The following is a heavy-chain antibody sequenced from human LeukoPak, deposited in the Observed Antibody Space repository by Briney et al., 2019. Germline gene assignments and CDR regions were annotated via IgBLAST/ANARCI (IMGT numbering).Heavy chain of an antibody. Sequence: GGSLRLSCEASGFTFSTYSMHWVRQAPGKGLEWVAFIRLDGSDKYYADSVKGRFTISRDNSKNTLYLQMNSLRAEDTAVYYCAKYCSGGNCYSGFDYWGQGTLVTVSS. CDR3: AKYCSGGNCYSGFDY. D-gene: IGHD2-15*01. CDR2: IRLDGSDK. J-gene: IGHJ4*02. CDR1: GFTFSTYS. V-gene: IGHV3-30*02.